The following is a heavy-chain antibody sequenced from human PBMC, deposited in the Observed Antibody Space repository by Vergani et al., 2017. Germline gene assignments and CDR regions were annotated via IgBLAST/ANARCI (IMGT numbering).Heavy chain of an antibody. D-gene: IGHD5-12*01. V-gene: IGHV1-69*02. Sequence: QVQLVQSGAEVKKPGSSVKVSCKASRGTFSSYTISWVRQAPGQGLEWMGRIIPILDITKYAQKFQGRVSITADKSTSTAYMELSSLRSEDTAVYYCARSYSGYDYYFDYWGQGTLVTVSS. J-gene: IGHJ4*02. CDR1: RGTFSSYT. CDR2: IIPILDIT. CDR3: ARSYSGYDYYFDY.